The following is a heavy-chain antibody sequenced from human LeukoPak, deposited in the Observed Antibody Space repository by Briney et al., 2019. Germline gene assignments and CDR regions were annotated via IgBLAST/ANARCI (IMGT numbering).Heavy chain of an antibody. CDR3: AKNGYSSGWYMYYFDY. V-gene: IGHV3-30*18. CDR1: GLSFDSSG. CDR2: ISYDGKNK. Sequence: GGSLRLSCAASGLSFDSSGMPWVRQAPGKGLEWVAVISYDGKNKYYADSVRGRFTVSRDNSMNTLYLQMNSLRTEDTAVYYCAKNGYSSGWYMYYFDYWGQGALVTVSS. J-gene: IGHJ4*02. D-gene: IGHD6-19*01.